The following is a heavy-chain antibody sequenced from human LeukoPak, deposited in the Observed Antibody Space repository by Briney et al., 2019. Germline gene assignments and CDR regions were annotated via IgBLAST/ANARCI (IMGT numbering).Heavy chain of an antibody. V-gene: IGHV4-59*01. J-gene: IGHJ4*02. D-gene: IGHD3-10*01. CDR1: GGSMSRNY. CDR2: IYYSGST. CDR3: ARGTVDGSGSYSAPFDY. Sequence: SETLSLTCTVSGGSMSRNYWSWIRQPPGKGLEWIGYIYYSGSTNYNPSLKSRVTISVDTSKNQFSLKLTSVTAAGTATYYCARGTVDGSGSYSAPFDYWGQGTLVTVSS.